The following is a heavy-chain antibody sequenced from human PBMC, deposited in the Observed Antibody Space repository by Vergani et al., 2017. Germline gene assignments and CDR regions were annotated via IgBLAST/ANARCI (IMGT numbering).Heavy chain of an antibody. D-gene: IGHD3-22*01. V-gene: IGHV4-34*01. CDR2: INHSGST. J-gene: IGHJ5*02. CDR3: AGVKYYYDSSGYYGWFDP. Sequence: QVQLQQWGAGLLKPSETLSLTCAVYGGSFSGYYWSWIRQPPGKGLEWIGEINHSGSTNYTPSLKSRVTISVDTSKNQFSQKLSSVTVADTAVYYCAGVKYYYDSSGYYGWFDPWGQGTLVTVSS. CDR1: GGSFSGYY.